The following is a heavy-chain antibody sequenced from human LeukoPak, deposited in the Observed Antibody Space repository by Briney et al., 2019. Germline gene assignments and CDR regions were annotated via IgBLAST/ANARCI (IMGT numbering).Heavy chain of an antibody. CDR1: GGTFSSYA. J-gene: IGHJ6*03. CDR2: IIPIFGTA. Sequence: PGASVKVSCKASGGTFSSYAISWVRQAPGQGLEWMGGIIPIFGTANYAQKFQGRVTITADESTSTAYMELSSLRSEDTAVYYCARDGGIVVVPATIQRLDYYYYMDVWGKGTTVTVSS. D-gene: IGHD2-2*02. V-gene: IGHV1-69*13. CDR3: ARDGGIVVVPATIQRLDYYYYMDV.